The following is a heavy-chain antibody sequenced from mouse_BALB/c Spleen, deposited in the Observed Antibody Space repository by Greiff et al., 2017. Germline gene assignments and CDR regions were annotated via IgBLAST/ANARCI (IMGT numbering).Heavy chain of an antibody. D-gene: IGHD1-1*01. J-gene: IGHJ2*01. Sequence: EVKLVESGGGLVKPGGSLKLSCAASGFTFSDYYMYWVRQTPEKRLEWVATISDGGSYTYYPDSVKGRFTISRDNAKNNLYLQMSSLKSEDTAMYYCAGSGYYGSRYVGVYYFDYWGQGTTLTVSS. CDR2: ISDGGSYT. V-gene: IGHV5-4*02. CDR3: AGSGYYGSRYVGVYYFDY. CDR1: GFTFSDYY.